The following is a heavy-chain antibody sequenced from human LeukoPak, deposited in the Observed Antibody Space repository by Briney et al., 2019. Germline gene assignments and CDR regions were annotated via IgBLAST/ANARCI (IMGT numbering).Heavy chain of an antibody. Sequence: APVKVSCKASGYTFTGYYMHWVRQAPGQGLEWMGWINPNIGGTNYAQKFQGRVTMTRDTSINTAYMELNRLRSDDTAVYYCARGEGCSSTRCYYYYYMDVWGEGTAVTVSS. J-gene: IGHJ6*03. CDR1: GYTFTGYY. D-gene: IGHD2-2*01. V-gene: IGHV1-2*02. CDR2: INPNIGGT. CDR3: ARGEGCSSTRCYYYYYMDV.